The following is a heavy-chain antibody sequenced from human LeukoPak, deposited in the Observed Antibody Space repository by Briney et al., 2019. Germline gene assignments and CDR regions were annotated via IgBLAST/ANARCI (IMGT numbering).Heavy chain of an antibody. V-gene: IGHV3-21*01. D-gene: IGHD3-16*01. Sequence: GGSLRLSCAGSGFTVSSNYMSWVRQAPGKGLEWVSSISSSSSYIYYADSVKGRFTISRDNAKNSLYLQMNSLRAEDTAVYYCARARGEDYFQHWGQGTLVTVSS. CDR1: GFTVSSNY. CDR2: ISSSSSYI. CDR3: ARARGEDYFQH. J-gene: IGHJ1*01.